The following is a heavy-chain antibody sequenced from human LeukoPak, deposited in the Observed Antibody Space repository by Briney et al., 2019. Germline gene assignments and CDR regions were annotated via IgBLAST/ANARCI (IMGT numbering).Heavy chain of an antibody. J-gene: IGHJ4*02. CDR2: IWYDGSSK. CDR1: GFTFSSYG. Sequence: PGRSLRLSCAASGFTFSSYGMHWVRQAPGKGLEWVAVIWYDGSSKYYADSVKGRFTISRDNSKNTLYLQMNSLRAEDTAVYYCAMWIQVWKFDYWGQGTLVTVSS. CDR3: AMWIQVWKFDY. D-gene: IGHD5-18*01. V-gene: IGHV3-33*01.